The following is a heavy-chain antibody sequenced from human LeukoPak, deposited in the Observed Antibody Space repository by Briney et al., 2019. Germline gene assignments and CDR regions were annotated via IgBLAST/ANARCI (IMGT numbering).Heavy chain of an antibody. CDR1: GYRFNAYG. CDR3: ARVFDFGDNGDDAFDT. CDR2: ISGYNGNT. Sequence: ASVKVSCKTSGYRFNAYGISWVRQAPGQGLEWMGWISGYNGNTNYGEKVQGRLTMTLDTSTTTAYMELSGLRSDDAAVYYCARVFDFGDNGDDAFDTWGQGTLVTVSS. J-gene: IGHJ3*02. V-gene: IGHV1-18*01. D-gene: IGHD4-17*01.